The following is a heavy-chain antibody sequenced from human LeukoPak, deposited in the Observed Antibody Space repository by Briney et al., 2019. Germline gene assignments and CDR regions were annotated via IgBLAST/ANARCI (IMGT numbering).Heavy chain of an antibody. J-gene: IGHJ4*02. D-gene: IGHD3-10*01. Sequence: AGRSLRLSCAASGFTFDDYAMHWVRQAPGKGLEWVSGISWNSGSIGYADSVKGRFTISRDNAKNSLYLQMNSLRAEDTALYYCAKDIYYYGSGSYLSTFDYWGQGTLVTVSS. CDR1: GFTFDDYA. CDR3: AKDIYYYGSGSYLSTFDY. CDR2: ISWNSGSI. V-gene: IGHV3-9*01.